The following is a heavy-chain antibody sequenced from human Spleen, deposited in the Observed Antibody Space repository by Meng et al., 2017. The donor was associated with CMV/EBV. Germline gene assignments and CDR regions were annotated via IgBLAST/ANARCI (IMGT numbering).Heavy chain of an antibody. Sequence: GESLKISCAASGFTFSSYWMSWVRQAPGKGLEWVANINQDGTEKYYADSMKGRFTISRDNVKNSLFLQVNSLRAGDTAVYYCARDTYYDHLSHFDYWGQGTLVTVSS. D-gene: IGHD3-9*01. CDR3: ARDTYYDHLSHFDY. CDR2: INQDGTEK. CDR1: GFTFSSYW. V-gene: IGHV3-7*01. J-gene: IGHJ4*02.